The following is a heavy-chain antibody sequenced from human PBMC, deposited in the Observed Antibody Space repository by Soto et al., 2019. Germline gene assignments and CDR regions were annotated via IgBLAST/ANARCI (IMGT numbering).Heavy chain of an antibody. CDR3: ARVVLTSSSQISCFGR. Sequence: QGREWMGWMNPNSGNTIYAQKFQGRVTMTRNTSINTAYMELSSLRSDDTALYYCARVVLTSSSQISCFGRWRQGTPVTVSP. CDR2: MNPNSGNT. J-gene: IGHJ5*02. D-gene: IGHD6-6*01. V-gene: IGHV1-8*01.